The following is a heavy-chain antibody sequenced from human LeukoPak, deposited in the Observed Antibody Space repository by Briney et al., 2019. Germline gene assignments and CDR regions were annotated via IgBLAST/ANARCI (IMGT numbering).Heavy chain of an antibody. Sequence: PSETLSLTCTVSGGSVSSGFYYWTWIRQPPGKGLECIGYLYYSGITNYNPSLKSRVTISVDTSKNQFSLKLSSVTAADTAVYYCARVSNWFDPWGQGTLVTVSS. V-gene: IGHV4-61*01. J-gene: IGHJ5*02. CDR3: ARVSNWFDP. CDR2: LYYSGIT. CDR1: GGSVSSGFYY.